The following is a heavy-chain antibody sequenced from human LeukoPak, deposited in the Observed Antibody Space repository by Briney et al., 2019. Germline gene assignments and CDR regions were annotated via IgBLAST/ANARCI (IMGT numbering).Heavy chain of an antibody. J-gene: IGHJ6*03. CDR3: ARDKSSSWYYYYYYMDV. CDR1: GFTFSSYW. D-gene: IGHD6-13*01. CDR2: IKQDGSEK. Sequence: PGGSLRLSCAASGFTFSSYWMSWVRQAPGKGLEWVASIKQDGSEKYYVDSVKGRFTISRDNAKNSLYLQMNSLRAEDTAVYYCARDKSSSWYYYYYYMDVWGKGTTVTVSS. V-gene: IGHV3-7*01.